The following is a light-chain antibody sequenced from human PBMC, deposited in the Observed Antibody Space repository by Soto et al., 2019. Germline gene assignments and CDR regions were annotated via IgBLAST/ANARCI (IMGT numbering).Light chain of an antibody. J-gene: IGLJ2*01. CDR2: DVN. CDR1: SSDVGAYND. V-gene: IGLV2-14*01. CDR3: TSWTTSATMN. Sequence: QSALTQPASVSGSPGQSITISCTGTSSDVGAYNDVSWYQQHPGKAPKLMIYDVNIRPSGVSNRFSGSKSGNTASLTISGLQAEDEADYYCTSWTTSATMNFGGGTKLTVL.